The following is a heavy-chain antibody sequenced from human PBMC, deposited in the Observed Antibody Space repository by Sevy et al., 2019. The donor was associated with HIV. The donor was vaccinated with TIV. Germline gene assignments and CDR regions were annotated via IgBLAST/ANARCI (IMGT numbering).Heavy chain of an antibody. J-gene: IGHJ4*02. Sequence: GGSLRLSCAASGFIFSSSVMTWVRQAPGKGLDWVSTISASGGSTYYADSVRGRFTISRDNSKKTVHLEMNSLRAEDTAVYYCAKEESSGYEHWGQGTLVTVSS. D-gene: IGHD5-12*01. CDR1: GFIFSSSV. V-gene: IGHV3-23*01. CDR3: AKEESSGYEH. CDR2: ISASGGST.